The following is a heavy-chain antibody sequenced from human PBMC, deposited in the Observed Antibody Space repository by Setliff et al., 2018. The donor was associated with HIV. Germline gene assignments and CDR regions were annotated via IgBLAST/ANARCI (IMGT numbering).Heavy chain of an antibody. D-gene: IGHD6-19*01. CDR2: ISAYNGNR. CDR3: ASHPPWLDRAEYFQH. CDR1: GYTFNSYA. Sequence: ASVKDSCKTSGYTFNSYAISWVRQAPGQGLEWMGWISAYNGNRNYAKKFQGRVTVTKDSSTSIAYMELRNLRSDDTAVYYCASHPPWLDRAEYFQHWGQGTLVTVSS. J-gene: IGHJ1*01. V-gene: IGHV1-18*01.